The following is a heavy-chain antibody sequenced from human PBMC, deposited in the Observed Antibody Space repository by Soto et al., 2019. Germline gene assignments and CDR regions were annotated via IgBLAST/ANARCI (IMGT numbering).Heavy chain of an antibody. CDR3: ARGQRQTNYDILTGYYAKPVPLFEY. D-gene: IGHD3-9*01. Sequence: PSETLSLTCNVSGGSISSSRSYWAWIRQPPGKGLEWIANIFYSGSTYYNPSLASRVTVSVDTSKNQFSLKLSSVTAADTAVYYCARGQRQTNYDILTGYYAKPVPLFEYWGQGTRVTVSS. CDR2: IFYSGST. V-gene: IGHV4-39*01. J-gene: IGHJ4*02. CDR1: GGSISSSRSY.